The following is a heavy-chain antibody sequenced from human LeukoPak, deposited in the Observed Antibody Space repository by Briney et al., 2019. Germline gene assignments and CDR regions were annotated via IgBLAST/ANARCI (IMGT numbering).Heavy chain of an antibody. D-gene: IGHD2-2*03. J-gene: IGHJ5*02. CDR1: GGSFSGYY. CDR3: ARGSFGYCSSTSCYGGIRWFDP. V-gene: IGHV4-34*01. CDR2: INHSGST. Sequence: SETLSLTCAVYGGSFSGYYWSGLRQPPGKGLEWMGEINHSGSTNYNPSLKSRVTISVDTSKNLFSLKLSSVTAADTAVYYCARGSFGYCSSTSCYGGIRWFDPWGQGTLVTVSS.